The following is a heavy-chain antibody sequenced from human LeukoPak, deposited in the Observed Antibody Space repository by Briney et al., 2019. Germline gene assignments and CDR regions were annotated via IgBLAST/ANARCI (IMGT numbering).Heavy chain of an antibody. J-gene: IGHJ4*02. CDR1: GYTFTDYY. CDR2: INPNNGDT. Sequence: GASVKVSCKASGYTFTDYYIHWVRQAPGQGLEWMGGINPNNGDTNDEQKFRGRGTMTRDTSISTAYIELSRLQSDDTAVYYCSSSYRTVWRFDYWGQGTLVTVSS. CDR3: SSSYRTVWRFDY. V-gene: IGHV1-2*02. D-gene: IGHD6-19*01.